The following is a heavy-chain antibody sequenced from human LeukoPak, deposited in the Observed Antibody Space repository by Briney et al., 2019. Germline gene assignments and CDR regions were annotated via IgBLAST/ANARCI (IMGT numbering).Heavy chain of an antibody. CDR2: IYYSGST. J-gene: IGHJ4*02. Sequence: SETLSLTCTVSGGSISSYYWSWIRQPPGKGLEWIGYIYYSGSTNYNPSLKSRVTISVDTSKNQFSLKLSSVTAADTAVYYCARGAAAGPYYFDYWGQGTLVTVSS. CDR3: ARGAAAGPYYFDY. CDR1: GGSISSYY. V-gene: IGHV4-59*01. D-gene: IGHD6-13*01.